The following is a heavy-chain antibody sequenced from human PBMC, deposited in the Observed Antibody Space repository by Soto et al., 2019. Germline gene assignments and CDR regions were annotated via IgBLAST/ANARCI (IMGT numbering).Heavy chain of an antibody. D-gene: IGHD3-16*01. CDR3: ARFGATAAWTSVDY. CDR2: IYYSGST. CDR1: GGSISSGGYY. Sequence: SETLSLTCTVSGGSISSGGYYWSWIRQHPGKGLEWIGYIYYSGSTYYNPSLKSRVTISVDTSKNQFSLKLSSVTAADTAVYYCARFGATAAWTSVDYWGQGTLVTVSS. J-gene: IGHJ4*02. V-gene: IGHV4-31*03.